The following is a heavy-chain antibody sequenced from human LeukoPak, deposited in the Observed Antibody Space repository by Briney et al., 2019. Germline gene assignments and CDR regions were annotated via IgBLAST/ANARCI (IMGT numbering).Heavy chain of an antibody. J-gene: IGHJ3*01. V-gene: IGHV3-30*02. Sequence: GGSLRLSCAASGFTFSTYGMHWVRQAPGKGLEWVLFIRYDGSNKYYADSVKGRFTISRDNSKNSLYLQMNSLRTEDTALYYCAKEGDGYHWGQGTMVTVSS. D-gene: IGHD5-24*01. CDR3: AKEGDGYH. CDR1: GFTFSTYG. CDR2: IRYDGSNK.